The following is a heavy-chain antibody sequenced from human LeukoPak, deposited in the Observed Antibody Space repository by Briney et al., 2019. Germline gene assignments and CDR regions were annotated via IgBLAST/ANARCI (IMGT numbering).Heavy chain of an antibody. D-gene: IGHD3-3*02. V-gene: IGHV3-7*03. J-gene: IGHJ6*02. CDR1: GFPFSTYW. CDR3: ARSSTLDV. Sequence: PGGSLRLSCAASGFPFSTYWLNWVRQAPGKGLEWVANMNQDGSEKYYVDSVKGRFTISRDNAKNSLYLHMNSLRAEDTAVYYCARSSTLDVWGQGTTVTVSS. CDR2: MNQDGSEK.